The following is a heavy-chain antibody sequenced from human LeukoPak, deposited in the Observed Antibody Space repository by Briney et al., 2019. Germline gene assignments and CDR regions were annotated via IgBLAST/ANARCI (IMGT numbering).Heavy chain of an antibody. CDR1: GGSLSGYY. V-gene: IGHV4-34*01. CDR3: ARGIAARRLLRYYYYMDV. CDR2: INHSGST. D-gene: IGHD6-6*01. J-gene: IGHJ6*03. Sequence: SETLSLTCAVYGGSLSGYYWSWIRQPPGKGLEWIGEINHSGSTNYNPSLKSRVTISVDTSKNQFSLKLSSVTAADTAVYYCARGIAARRLLRYYYYMDVWGKGTTVTVSS.